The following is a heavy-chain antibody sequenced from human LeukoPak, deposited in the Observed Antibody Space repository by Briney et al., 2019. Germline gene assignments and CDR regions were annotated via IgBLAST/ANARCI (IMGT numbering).Heavy chain of an antibody. CDR2: INPNSGGT. CDR1: GYTFTGYY. CDR3: ARVGIYSSGWYYAFDI. D-gene: IGHD6-19*01. Sequence: ASVKVSCKASGYTFTGYYMHWVRQAPGQGLEWMGWINPNSGGTNYAQKFQGRVTMTRDTSISTAYMELSRLRSDDTAVYYCARVGIYSSGWYYAFDIWGQGTMVTVSS. V-gene: IGHV1-2*02. J-gene: IGHJ3*02.